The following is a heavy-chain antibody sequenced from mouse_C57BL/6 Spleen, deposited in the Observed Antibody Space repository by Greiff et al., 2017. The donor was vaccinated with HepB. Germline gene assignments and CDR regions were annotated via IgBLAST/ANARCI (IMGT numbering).Heavy chain of an antibody. CDR2: ISDGGSYT. CDR1: GFTFSSYA. Sequence: DVKLVESGGGLVKPGGSLKLSCAASGFTFSSYAMSWVRQTPEKRLEWVATISDGGSYTYYPDNVKGRFTISRDNAKNNLYLQMSHLKSEDTAMYYCARGYGKPLYWYFDVWGTGTTVTVSS. V-gene: IGHV5-4*03. D-gene: IGHD2-1*01. J-gene: IGHJ1*03. CDR3: ARGYGKPLYWYFDV.